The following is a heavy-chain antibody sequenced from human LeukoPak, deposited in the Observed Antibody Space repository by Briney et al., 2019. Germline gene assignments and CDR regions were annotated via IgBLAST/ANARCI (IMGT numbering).Heavy chain of an antibody. D-gene: IGHD1-14*01. J-gene: IGHJ4*02. CDR2: TTNVGNNVGNT. V-gene: IGHV3-23*01. Sequence: QTGGSPRLSCSASGFTFSNFAMSWVRQAPGKGLEWVSVTTNVGNNVGNTYYADSVRGRFTISRDNAKNTLYLQMNSLRAEDTAVYYCARDFMYNVNCAGCWGQGTLVTVSS. CDR3: ARDFMYNVNCAGC. CDR1: GFTFSNFA.